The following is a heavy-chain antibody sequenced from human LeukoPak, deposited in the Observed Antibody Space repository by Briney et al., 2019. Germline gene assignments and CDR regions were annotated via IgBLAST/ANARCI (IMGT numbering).Heavy chain of an antibody. V-gene: IGHV4-4*02. CDR1: GVSISSNLW. J-gene: IGHJ3*02. D-gene: IGHD3-10*01. CDR3: AKSNGYGLVDI. CDR2: IRHSGST. Sequence: SETLSLTCAVSGVSISSNLWWTWVRQPPGKGLEWIAEIRHSGSTYYSPSLRSRVTISLDTSRNQFSLKLNSVTAADTAVYYCAKSNGYGLVDIWGQGTMVTVSS.